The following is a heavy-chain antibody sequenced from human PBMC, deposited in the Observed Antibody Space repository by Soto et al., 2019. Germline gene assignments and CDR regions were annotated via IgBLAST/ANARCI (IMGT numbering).Heavy chain of an antibody. V-gene: IGHV4-39*02. J-gene: IGHJ2*01. CDR2: MYHGGTT. CDR3: ARETSGSGSYLDPTLNWFFDV. D-gene: IGHD3-10*01. Sequence: SETLSLTCSVSGGSISSGSYYWGWIRQTPGRGLEWIASMYHGGTTYSNPSLKSRVTISVDTSKNQFSLRLTSVIAADTAVYYCARETSGSGSYLDPTLNWFFDVWGRGTLVTVSS. CDR1: GGSISSGSYY.